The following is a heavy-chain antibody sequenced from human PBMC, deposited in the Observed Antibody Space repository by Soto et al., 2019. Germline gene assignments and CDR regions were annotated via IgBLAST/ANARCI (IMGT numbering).Heavy chain of an antibody. CDR3: AKDFDHYYDSSGGSGYFDY. D-gene: IGHD3-22*01. CDR1: GFTFSSYA. Sequence: PGGSLRLSCAASGFTFSSYAMSWVRQAPGKGLEWVSAISGSGGSTYYADSVKGRFTISRDNSKNTLYLQMNSLRAEDTAVYYCAKDFDHYYDSSGGSGYFDYWGQGTLVTVSS. V-gene: IGHV3-23*01. J-gene: IGHJ4*02. CDR2: ISGSGGST.